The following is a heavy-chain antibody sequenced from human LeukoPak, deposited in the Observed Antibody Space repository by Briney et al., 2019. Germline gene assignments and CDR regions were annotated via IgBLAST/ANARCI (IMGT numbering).Heavy chain of an antibody. J-gene: IGHJ4*02. CDR1: GGTFSSYA. D-gene: IGHD3-22*01. CDR3: ASAYYDSSGYYNAPFDY. V-gene: IGHV1-69*13. Sequence: SVKVSCKASGGTFSSYAISWVRQAPGQGLEWMGGIIPISGTANYAQKFQGRVTITADESTSTAYMELSSLRSEDTAVYYCASAYYDSSGYYNAPFDYWGQGTLVTVSS. CDR2: IIPISGTA.